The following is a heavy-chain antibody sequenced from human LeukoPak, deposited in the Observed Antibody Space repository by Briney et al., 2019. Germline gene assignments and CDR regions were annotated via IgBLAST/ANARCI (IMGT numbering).Heavy chain of an antibody. CDR1: GGTFSSYA. J-gene: IGHJ5*02. D-gene: IGHD2-2*01. Sequence: GSSVKVSCKASGGTFSSYAISWVRQAPGQGLEWMGGIIPIFGTANYAQKFRGRVTITTDESTSTAYMELSSLRSEDTAVYYCARAAAGVVPAAIAWFDPWGQGTLVTVSS. CDR3: ARAAAGVVPAAIAWFDP. CDR2: IIPIFGTA. V-gene: IGHV1-69*05.